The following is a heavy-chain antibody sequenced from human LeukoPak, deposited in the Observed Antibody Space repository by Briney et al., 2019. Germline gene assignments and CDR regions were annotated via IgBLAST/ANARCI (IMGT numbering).Heavy chain of an antibody. J-gene: IGHJ4*02. CDR1: GFTFSAHY. CDR2: IRNKVNSYVT. V-gene: IGHV3-72*01. Sequence: GGSLRLSCTASGFTFSAHYMDWVRQAPGKGLEWVGRIRNKVNSYVTEYAASVKGRFTISRDDSSNSLYLQMNSLKTEDTVVYYCARESSGSFYDWGQGTLVTVSS. D-gene: IGHD1-26*01. CDR3: ARESSGSFYD.